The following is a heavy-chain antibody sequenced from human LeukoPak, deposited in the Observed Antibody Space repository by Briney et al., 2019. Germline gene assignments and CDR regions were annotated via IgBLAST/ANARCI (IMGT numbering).Heavy chain of an antibody. V-gene: IGHV5-51*01. J-gene: IGHJ4*02. CDR3: ARTPPYCGGDCYFKYYFDY. CDR2: IYPGDSDT. D-gene: IGHD2-21*01. CDR1: GYSFTSYW. Sequence: GESLKISCKGSGYSFTSYWIGWVRQMPGKGLELMGIIYPGDSDTRYSPYCQGQVTISADKSISTADPQWSSPEASDTASYFCARTPPYCGGDCYFKYYFDYWGQGTLVTVSS.